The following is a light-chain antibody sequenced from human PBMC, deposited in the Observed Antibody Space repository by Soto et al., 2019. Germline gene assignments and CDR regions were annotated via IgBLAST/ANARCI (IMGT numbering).Light chain of an antibody. CDR2: GAS. CDR3: QQYNNWHPLT. CDR1: QSVSSSY. J-gene: IGKJ4*01. V-gene: IGKV3-20*01. Sequence: EIVLTQSPGTLSLSPGERATLSCRASQSVSSSYLAWYQQKPGQAPRLLIYGASSRATGIPDRFSGSGSGTDFTLIISSLEPEDFAVYYCQQYNNWHPLTFGGGTKVDIK.